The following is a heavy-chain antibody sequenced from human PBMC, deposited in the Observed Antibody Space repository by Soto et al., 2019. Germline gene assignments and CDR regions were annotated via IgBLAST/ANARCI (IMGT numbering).Heavy chain of an antibody. V-gene: IGHV4-34*01. CDR3: ARATVLRYFDY. J-gene: IGHJ4*02. CDR1: GGSFSGYY. D-gene: IGHD4-4*01. Sequence: PETLSLTCAVYGGSFSGYYWSWIRQPPGKGLEWIGEINHSGSTNYNPSLKSRVTISVDTSKNQFSLKLSSVTAADTAVYYCARATVLRYFDYWGQGTLVTVSS. CDR2: INHSGST.